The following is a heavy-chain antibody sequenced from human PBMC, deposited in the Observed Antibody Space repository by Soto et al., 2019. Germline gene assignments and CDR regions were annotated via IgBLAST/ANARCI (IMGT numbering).Heavy chain of an antibody. D-gene: IGHD3-10*01. CDR2: ISAYNGNT. Sequence: QVQLVQSGAEVKKPGASVKVSCKASGYTFTSYGISWVRQAPGQGLEWMGWISAYNGNTNYAQKLQGRVTMTTDTSTSTAYMELRSMRSDDTAVYYCARGTRITMVRGVMWFDYWGQGTLVTVSS. V-gene: IGHV1-18*01. CDR1: GYTFTSYG. CDR3: ARGTRITMVRGVMWFDY. J-gene: IGHJ4*02.